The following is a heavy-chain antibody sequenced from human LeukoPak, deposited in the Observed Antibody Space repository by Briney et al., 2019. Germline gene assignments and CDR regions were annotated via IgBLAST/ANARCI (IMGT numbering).Heavy chain of an antibody. J-gene: IGHJ6*03. CDR3: ATGPLSGYSSSFYYYYYYMDV. Sequence: PSETLSLTCAVYGGSLSGYYLSWIRQPPGKGLEWIGEINHSGSTNYNPSLKSRVTISVETSKNQFSLKQSSVTAADTAVYNCATGPLSGYSSSFYYYYYYMDVWGKGTTVTVSS. CDR1: GGSLSGYY. D-gene: IGHD6-19*01. V-gene: IGHV4-34*01. CDR2: INHSGST.